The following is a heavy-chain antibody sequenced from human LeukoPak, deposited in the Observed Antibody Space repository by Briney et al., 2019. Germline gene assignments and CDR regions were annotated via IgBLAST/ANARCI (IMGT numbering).Heavy chain of an antibody. CDR1: GFTFSSYE. D-gene: IGHD6-19*01. Sequence: PGGSLRLSCAASGFTFSSYEMNWVRQAPGKGLEWVSYISSSGSTIYYADSVKGRFTTSRDNAKNSLYLQMNSLRAEDTAVYYCVSGYSSGWYEFGSDYWGQGTLVTVSS. CDR2: ISSSGSTI. J-gene: IGHJ4*02. V-gene: IGHV3-48*03. CDR3: VSGYSSGWYEFGSDY.